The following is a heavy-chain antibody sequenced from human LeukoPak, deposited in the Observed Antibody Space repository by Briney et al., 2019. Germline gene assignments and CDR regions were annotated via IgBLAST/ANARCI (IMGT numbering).Heavy chain of an antibody. J-gene: IGHJ6*02. D-gene: IGHD1-26*01. Sequence: PGRSLRLSCAASGFTFDDYAMHWVRQAPGKGLEWVSGISWNSGSIGYADSVKGRFTISRDNAKNSLYLQMNSLRAEDTALYYCAKSMGAIPYYGMDVWGQGTTVTVSS. CDR2: ISWNSGSI. CDR1: GFTFDDYA. V-gene: IGHV3-9*01. CDR3: AKSMGAIPYYGMDV.